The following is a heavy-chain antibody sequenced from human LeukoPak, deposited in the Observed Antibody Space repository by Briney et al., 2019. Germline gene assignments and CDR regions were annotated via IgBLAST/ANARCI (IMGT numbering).Heavy chain of an antibody. V-gene: IGHV3-23*01. CDR2: ISGSGGST. D-gene: IGHD4-17*01. CDR3: AKGQTTRYYYYGMDV. Sequence: GGSLRLSCAASRFTFSSYAMSWVRQAPGKGLEWVSAISGSGGSTYYADSVKGRFTISRDNSKNTLYLQMNSLRAKDTAVYYCAKGQTTRYYYYGMDVWGKGTTVTVSS. CDR1: RFTFSSYA. J-gene: IGHJ6*04.